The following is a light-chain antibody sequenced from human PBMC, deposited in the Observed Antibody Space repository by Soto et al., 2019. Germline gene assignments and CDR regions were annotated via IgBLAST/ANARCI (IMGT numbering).Light chain of an antibody. J-gene: IGLJ2*01. CDR1: SGHSSYA. V-gene: IGLV4-69*01. CDR3: QTWGTGIVV. CDR2: LNIDGSH. Sequence: QLVLTQSPSASASLGASVKLTCTLSSGHSSYAIAWHQQQPEKGPRYLMNLNIDGSHSKGDGIPDRFSGSSSGAERYLTISSLQSADEADYYCQTWGTGIVVFGGGTKVTVL.